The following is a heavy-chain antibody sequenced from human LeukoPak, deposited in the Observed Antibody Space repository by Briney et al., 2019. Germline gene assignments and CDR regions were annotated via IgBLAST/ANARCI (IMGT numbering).Heavy chain of an antibody. J-gene: IGHJ4*02. D-gene: IGHD1-26*01. CDR1: GFTFSNYE. Sequence: AGSLRLYCAASGFTFSNYEMNWDRQAPGKGLEGVSYISSSGSTIYYADSVKGRFTISRDNARNSLFLQMTSLRAEDTAVYYFARVLVGYFDYWGQGTLVTVSS. CDR3: ARVLVGYFDY. V-gene: IGHV3-48*03. CDR2: ISSSGSTI.